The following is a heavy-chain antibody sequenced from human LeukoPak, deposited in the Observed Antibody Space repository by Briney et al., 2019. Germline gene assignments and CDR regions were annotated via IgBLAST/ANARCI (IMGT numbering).Heavy chain of an antibody. V-gene: IGHV1-2*02. D-gene: IGHD3-3*01. Sequence: ASVKVSCKASGYTFTGYYMHWVRQAPGQGLEWMGWINPNSGGTNYAQKFQGRVTMTRDTSISTAYMELSRLRSDDTAVYYCARDTFLEWLFPHQYYFDYWGQGTLVTVSS. CDR2: INPNSGGT. J-gene: IGHJ4*02. CDR3: ARDTFLEWLFPHQYYFDY. CDR1: GYTFTGYY.